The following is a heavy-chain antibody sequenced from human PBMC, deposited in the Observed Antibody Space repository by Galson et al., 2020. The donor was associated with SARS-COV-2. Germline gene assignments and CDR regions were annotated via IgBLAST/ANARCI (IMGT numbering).Heavy chain of an antibody. CDR3: SRWWTDSSGWKFDY. Sequence: HGESLKIYCKGSGYSFTSYWISWVRQMPGKGLEWMGRIDPSDSYTNYSPSFQGHVTISADKSISTAYLQWSSLKASDTAMYYCSRWWTDSSGWKFDYCGQGTLVTVSS. CDR1: GYSFTSYW. D-gene: IGHD6-19*01. J-gene: IGHJ4*02. CDR2: IDPSDSYT. V-gene: IGHV5-10-1*01.